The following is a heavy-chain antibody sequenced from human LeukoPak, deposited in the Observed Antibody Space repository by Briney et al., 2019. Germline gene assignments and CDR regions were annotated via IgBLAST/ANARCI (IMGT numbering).Heavy chain of an antibody. D-gene: IGHD4-17*01. CDR3: ARTTSLTASGYDY. Sequence: ASVKVSCKTSGYTFTSYHINWVRQATGQGLEWMGWMNPYSGDRGYAQKFQGRLSITSDTSISTAYMDLSSLRSEDTAVYFCARTTSLTASGYDYWDQGTLVTVSS. CDR2: MNPYSGDR. CDR1: GYTFTSYH. J-gene: IGHJ4*02. V-gene: IGHV1-8*03.